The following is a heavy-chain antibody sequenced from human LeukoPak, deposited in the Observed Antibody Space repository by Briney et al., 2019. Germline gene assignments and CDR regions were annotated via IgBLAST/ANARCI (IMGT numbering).Heavy chain of an antibody. D-gene: IGHD3-22*01. CDR1: GFTFHFYS. V-gene: IGHV3-48*02. J-gene: IGHJ5*02. CDR3: ARARNDYDSSGFSALDL. Sequence: GGSLRLSCAASGFTFHFYSMTWVRQAPGKGLEWVSYISSRSSTIYYADSVKGRFTVSRDNAKNSLNLQMNSLRDEDTAVYYCARARNDYDSSGFSALDLWGQGTLVTVSS. CDR2: ISSRSSTI.